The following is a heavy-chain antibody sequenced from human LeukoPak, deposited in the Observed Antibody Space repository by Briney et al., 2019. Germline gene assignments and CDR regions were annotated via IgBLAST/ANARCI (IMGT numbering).Heavy chain of an antibody. CDR2: INPSGGST. D-gene: IGHD3-10*01. V-gene: IGHV1-46*01. CDR3: ARDLRGGAHDY. CDR1: GYTFTSYY. J-gene: IGHJ4*02. Sequence: GASVKVSCKASGYTFTSYYMHWVRQAPGQGLEWMGIINPSGGSTSYAQKFQGRVTMTRDMSTSTVYMEPSSLRSEDTAVYYCARDLRGGAHDYWGQGTLVTVSS.